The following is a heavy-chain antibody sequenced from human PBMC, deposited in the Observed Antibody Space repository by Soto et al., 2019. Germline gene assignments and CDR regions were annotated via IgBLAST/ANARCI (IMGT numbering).Heavy chain of an antibody. CDR2: ISSSSSYT. Sequence: GSLRLSCAASGFTFSDYYMSWIRQAPGKGLEWVSYISSSSSYTNYADSVKGRFTISRDNAKNSLYLQMNSLRAEDTAVYYCARGFTRGYSGYLSYWGQGTLVTVSS. D-gene: IGHD5-12*01. CDR3: ARGFTRGYSGYLSY. J-gene: IGHJ4*02. V-gene: IGHV3-11*05. CDR1: GFTFSDYY.